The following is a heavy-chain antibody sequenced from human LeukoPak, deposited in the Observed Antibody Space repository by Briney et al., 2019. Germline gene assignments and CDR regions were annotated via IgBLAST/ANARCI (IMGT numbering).Heavy chain of an antibody. Sequence: ASVKVSCKASGGTFSGYAISWVRQAPGQGLEWMGGIIPIFGTANYAQKFQGRVTITADESTSTAYMELSSLRSEDTAVYYCARVEMAVAGINYFDYWGQGTLVTVSS. CDR3: ARVEMAVAGINYFDY. D-gene: IGHD6-19*01. CDR1: GGTFSGYA. CDR2: IIPIFGTA. V-gene: IGHV1-69*13. J-gene: IGHJ4*02.